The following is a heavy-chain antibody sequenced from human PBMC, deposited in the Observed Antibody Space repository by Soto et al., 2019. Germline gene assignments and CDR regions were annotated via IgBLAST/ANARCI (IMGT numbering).Heavy chain of an antibody. CDR3: ARASYDSSTYYLDY. Sequence: SETLSLTCTVSGGSISSYYWNWIRQPPGKGLEWIGYIYNSGNTNYNPSLRSRVTISVDTSKNQFSLKLTSVTAADTAVYYCARASYDSSTYYLDYWGQGTLVTVSS. D-gene: IGHD3-22*01. CDR2: IYNSGNT. J-gene: IGHJ4*02. CDR1: GGSISSYY. V-gene: IGHV4-59*01.